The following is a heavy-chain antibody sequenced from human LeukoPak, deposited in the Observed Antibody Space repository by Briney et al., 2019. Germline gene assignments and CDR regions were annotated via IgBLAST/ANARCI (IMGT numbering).Heavy chain of an antibody. Sequence: PGGSLRLSCAASGFTVSSNNMSWVRQAPGKGLEWVSVIYSGGSTYYADSVKGRFTISRDNSMNTLYLQMNSLRAEDTAVYYCARDRSECSGGSCYSGGFDYWGQGTLVTVSS. CDR1: GFTVSSNN. V-gene: IGHV3-53*01. CDR2: IYSGGST. D-gene: IGHD2-15*01. J-gene: IGHJ4*02. CDR3: ARDRSECSGGSCYSGGFDY.